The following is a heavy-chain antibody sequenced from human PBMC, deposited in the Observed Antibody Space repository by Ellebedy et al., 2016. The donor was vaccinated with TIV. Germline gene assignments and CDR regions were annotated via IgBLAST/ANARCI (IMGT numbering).Heavy chain of an antibody. V-gene: IGHV3-9*01. D-gene: IGHD3-10*01. J-gene: IGHJ4*02. CDR1: GFTFDDFA. CDR2: VSWNSGNI. Sequence: GGSLRLXXAPSGFTFDDFAMHWVRQAPGKGLEWVSGVSWNSGNIDYADSVQGRFATSRDNAKNSLYLQLNSLRDEDTAIYYCVKDRRPMVRGGGTFDFWGQGTLVTVSS. CDR3: VKDRRPMVRGGGTFDF.